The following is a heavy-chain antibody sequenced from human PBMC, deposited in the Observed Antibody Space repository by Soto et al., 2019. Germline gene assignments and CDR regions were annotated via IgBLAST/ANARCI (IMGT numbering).Heavy chain of an antibody. CDR3: AGRREDFWARSYYYYYGMDV. D-gene: IGHD3-3*01. J-gene: IGHJ6*02. CDR2: INPSGGSA. V-gene: IGHV1-46*01. Sequence: QVQVVQSGAEVKKPGASVRVSCKASGDTFSNYYVNWARQAPRQGLEWVGIINPSGGSAKYAQKFQGRVTMTRDTSTSTVYMELSSLRSEDTAVYYCAGRREDFWARSYYYYYGMDVWGQGTTVTVS. CDR1: GDTFSNYY.